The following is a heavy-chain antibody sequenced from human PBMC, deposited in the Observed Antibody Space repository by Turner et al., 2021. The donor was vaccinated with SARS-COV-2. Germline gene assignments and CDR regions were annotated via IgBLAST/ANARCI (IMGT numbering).Heavy chain of an antibody. J-gene: IGHJ4*02. CDR3: ARGLYFDWLTDY. V-gene: IGHV4-59*01. Sequence: QVQLQESGPGLVTPSDTLSLTCTVSGGAISDYYWNWIRPPPGKGLEWIGYIYYSGRTNYNPTLKSRGTISVDTSKNQVYRKLSSVTAADTAVYYCARGLYFDWLTDYWGQGTLVTVSS. D-gene: IGHD3-9*01. CDR1: GGAISDYY. CDR2: IYYSGRT.